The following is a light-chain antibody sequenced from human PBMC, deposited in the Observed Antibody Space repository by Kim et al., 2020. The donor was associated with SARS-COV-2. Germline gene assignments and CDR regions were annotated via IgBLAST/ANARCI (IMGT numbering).Light chain of an antibody. J-gene: IGKJ1*01. Sequence: ASVGDIVTITCRASQGISDYLAWYQHEPGKVPKLLIYSASTLQSGVPSRFSGSGSATDFTLTISSLQAEDVATYYCQNYNSARRTFGQGTKVDIK. V-gene: IGKV1-27*01. CDR1: QGISDY. CDR3: QNYNSARRT. CDR2: SAS.